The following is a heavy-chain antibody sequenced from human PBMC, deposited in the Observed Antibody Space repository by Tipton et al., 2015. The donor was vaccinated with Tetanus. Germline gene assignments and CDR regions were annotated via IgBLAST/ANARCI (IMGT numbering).Heavy chain of an antibody. V-gene: IGHV5-51*01. CDR1: GYSFTGYW. Sequence: QLVQSGAEVKKPGESLKISCKGSGYSFTGYWIAWVRQMPGKGLEWMGTIYPGDSDTTYSPSFQGQVTISADKSIKPAYLRGSSLGAAAPPMYYCASLYGGNPPFDYWGQGTLVTVSS. D-gene: IGHD4-23*01. J-gene: IGHJ4*02. CDR3: ASLYGGNPPFDY. CDR2: IYPGDSDT.